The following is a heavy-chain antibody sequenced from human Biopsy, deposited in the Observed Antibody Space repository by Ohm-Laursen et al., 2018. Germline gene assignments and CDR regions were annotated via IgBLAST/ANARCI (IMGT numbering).Heavy chain of an antibody. Sequence: SLRLSRAASGFTFSNYAMSWVRQAPGKGLEWVSTITSSGGSTYFADSVKGRFTISRDNSKNRLYLQMNSLRGEDTAVYYCAKQGATILSSFDSWGQGTPVTVSS. J-gene: IGHJ5*01. D-gene: IGHD3-9*01. CDR1: GFTFSNYA. CDR3: AKQGATILSSFDS. V-gene: IGHV3-23*01. CDR2: ITSSGGST.